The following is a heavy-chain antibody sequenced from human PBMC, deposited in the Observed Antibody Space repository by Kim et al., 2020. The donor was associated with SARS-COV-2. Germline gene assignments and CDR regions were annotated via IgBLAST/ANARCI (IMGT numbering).Heavy chain of an antibody. CDR2: IYWDDDK. Sequence: SGPTLVNPTQTLTLTCTFSGFSLSTSGVGVGWIRQPPGKALEWLALIYWDDDKRYSPSLKSRLTITKDTSKNQVVLTMTNMDPVDTATYYCAPHLRDRFVGSANANFEFDPWGQGTLVTVSS. V-gene: IGHV2-5*02. CDR3: APHLRDRFVGSANANFEFDP. J-gene: IGHJ5*02. D-gene: IGHD3-3*01. CDR1: GFSLSTSGVG.